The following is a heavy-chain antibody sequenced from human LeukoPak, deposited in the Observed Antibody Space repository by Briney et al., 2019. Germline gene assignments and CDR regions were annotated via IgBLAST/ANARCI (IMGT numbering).Heavy chain of an antibody. Sequence: PGGSLRLSCEASGFTFSSYGMHWVRQAPGKGLEWVAIISYDGNERYYVDSMRGRFTISRDNSKNTVDLQMDSLRAEDTAVYYCARDLNAAKNGLHYGADCWGQGSLVIVSS. D-gene: IGHD3-16*01. J-gene: IGHJ4*02. CDR1: GFTFSSYG. CDR3: ARDLNAAKNGLHYGADC. CDR2: ISYDGNER. V-gene: IGHV3-33*01.